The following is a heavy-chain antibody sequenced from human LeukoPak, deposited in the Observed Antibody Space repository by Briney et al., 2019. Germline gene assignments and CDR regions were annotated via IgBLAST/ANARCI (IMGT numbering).Heavy chain of an antibody. Sequence: VASVKVSCKASGGTFSSYAISWVRQAPGQGLQWMGRIIPSLGIANYAQKFQGRVTITADKSTSTAYMELSSLRSEDTAVYYCAADIAVVVAPTPVDCWGQGTLVTVSS. CDR1: GGTFSSYA. D-gene: IGHD2-15*01. V-gene: IGHV1-69*04. J-gene: IGHJ4*02. CDR3: AADIAVVVAPTPVDC. CDR2: IIPSLGIA.